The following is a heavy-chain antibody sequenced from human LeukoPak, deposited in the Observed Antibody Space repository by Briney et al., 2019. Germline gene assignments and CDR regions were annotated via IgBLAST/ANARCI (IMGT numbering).Heavy chain of an antibody. CDR1: GFTFSDYY. D-gene: IGHD3-10*02. CDR2: ISSSSSYT. Sequence: GGSLTLSCAASGFTFSDYYMSWIRQAPGKGLEWVSYISSSSSYTKYGDSVKGRFTISRDNAKNSLYLQVNSLRAEDTAVYYCARDVRSRYFDLWGRGTLVTVSS. V-gene: IGHV3-11*06. CDR3: ARDVRSRYFDL. J-gene: IGHJ2*01.